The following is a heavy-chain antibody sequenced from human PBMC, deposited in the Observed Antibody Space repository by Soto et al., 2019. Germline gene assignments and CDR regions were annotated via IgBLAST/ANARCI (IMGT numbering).Heavy chain of an antibody. CDR2: TTYDGGIK. D-gene: IGHD2-21*01. V-gene: IGHV3-30*03. J-gene: IGHJ6*02. Sequence: GGSLRLSCAASGFNFSSYGMKWFRLVPGKGLEWVAATTYDGGIKHYVDSVKGRFTISRDNSKHTLYLQMNSLRVEHTGTYVCAGALENPYFYYGLNVWGQGTTVTVSS. CDR1: GFNFSSYG. CDR3: AGALENPYFYYGLNV.